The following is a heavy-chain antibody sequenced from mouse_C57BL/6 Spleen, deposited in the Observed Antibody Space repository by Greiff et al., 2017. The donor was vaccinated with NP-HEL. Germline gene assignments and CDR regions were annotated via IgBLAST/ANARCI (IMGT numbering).Heavy chain of an antibody. CDR2: IRLTSGYYAK. CDR1: GFTFSNYW. CDR3: TGQTIGWYFDV. Sequence: EVKLLESGGGLVQPGASMKLSCVASGFTFSNYWMNWVRQSPEQGLEWVAQIRLTSGYYAKHYAESVKGRFTISRDDSKSSVYLKMNNLGSEDTGIYNCTGQTIGWYFDVWGTGTTVTVSS. D-gene: IGHD1-1*02. J-gene: IGHJ1*03. V-gene: IGHV6-3*01.